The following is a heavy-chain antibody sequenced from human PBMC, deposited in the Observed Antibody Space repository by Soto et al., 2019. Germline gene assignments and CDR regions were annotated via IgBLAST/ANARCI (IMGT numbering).Heavy chain of an antibody. CDR2: INSSSSYT. Sequence: QVQLVESGGGLVKPGGSLRLSCVASGFTFSDYYMSWIRQAPGKGLEWVSYINSSSSYTNYADSVQGRFTISRDNAKNSLYLQMNSLRAEDTAVYYCARIITAGGGRRYFDLWGRGTLVTVSS. J-gene: IGHJ2*01. V-gene: IGHV3-11*05. CDR3: ARIITAGGGRRYFDL. CDR1: GFTFSDYY. D-gene: IGHD6-13*01.